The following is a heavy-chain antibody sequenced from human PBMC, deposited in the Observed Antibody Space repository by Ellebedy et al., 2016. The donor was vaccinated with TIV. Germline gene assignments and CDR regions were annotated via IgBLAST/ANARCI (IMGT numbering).Heavy chain of an antibody. CDR1: GYTLTELS. CDR3: AAGNDGGWFDP. V-gene: IGHV1-18*01. Sequence: ASVEVSCKVSGYTLTELSMHWVRQAPGQGLEWMGWISAYNGNTNYAQKLQGRVTMTTDTSTSTAYMELRSLRSDDTAVYYCAAGNDGGWFDPWGPGTLVTVSS. D-gene: IGHD1-1*01. CDR2: ISAYNGNT. J-gene: IGHJ5*02.